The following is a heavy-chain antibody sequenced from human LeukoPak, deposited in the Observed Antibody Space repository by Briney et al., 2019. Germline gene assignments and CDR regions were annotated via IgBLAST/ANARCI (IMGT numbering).Heavy chain of an antibody. J-gene: IGHJ3*02. D-gene: IGHD3-3*01. CDR2: IIPIFGTA. CDR3: ARDIVDFWSGYYTPDAFDI. Sequence: ASVKVSCXASGGTFSSYAISWVRQAPGQGLEWMGGIIPIFGTANYAQKFQGRVTITADESTSTAYMELSSLRSEDTAVYYCARDIVDFWSGYYTPDAFDIWGQGTMVTVSS. CDR1: GGTFSSYA. V-gene: IGHV1-69*13.